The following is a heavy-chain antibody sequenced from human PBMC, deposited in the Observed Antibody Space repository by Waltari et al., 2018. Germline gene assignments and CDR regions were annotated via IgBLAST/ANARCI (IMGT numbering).Heavy chain of an antibody. Sequence: QLHLQESGPGLLKPSETLSLTCAVYGYSITCGAFWGWIRQPPGKGLEWIGSIYPGGDTYFNPSLKSRVTISVDKSKNQYSLNLRSMTAADTAVYYCARRGRLSSYFFDYWGQGTLVTVSS. CDR3: ARRGRLSSYFFDY. V-gene: IGHV4-38-2*01. CDR2: IYPGGDT. D-gene: IGHD2-15*01. J-gene: IGHJ4*02. CDR1: GYSITCGAF.